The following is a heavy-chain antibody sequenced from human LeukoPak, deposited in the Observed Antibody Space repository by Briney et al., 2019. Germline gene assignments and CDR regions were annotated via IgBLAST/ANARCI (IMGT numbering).Heavy chain of an antibody. CDR3: ARTNSPGQLRSMDV. J-gene: IGHJ6*03. V-gene: IGHV1-69*13. D-gene: IGHD6-6*01. CDR2: IIPIFGTA. Sequence: GASVKVSCKASGGTFSSYDISWVRQAPGQGLEWMGGIIPIFGTANYAQKFQGRVTITADESTSTAYMELSSLRSEDTAIYYCARTNSPGQLRSMDVWGKGTTVTVSS. CDR1: GGTFSSYD.